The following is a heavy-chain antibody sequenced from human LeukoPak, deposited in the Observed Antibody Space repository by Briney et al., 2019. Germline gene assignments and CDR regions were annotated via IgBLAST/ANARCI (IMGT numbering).Heavy chain of an antibody. J-gene: IGHJ4*02. D-gene: IGHD6-19*01. CDR2: IYPGDSDT. CDR3: ARLSPPRQWLVPGIDY. Sequence: GESLKISCQGSGYSFTSYWIGWVRQMPGKGLEWMGIIYPGDSDTRYSPSFQGQVTISADKSISTAYLQWSSLKASDTAMYYCARLSPPRQWLVPGIDYWGQGTLVTVSS. CDR1: GYSFTSYW. V-gene: IGHV5-51*01.